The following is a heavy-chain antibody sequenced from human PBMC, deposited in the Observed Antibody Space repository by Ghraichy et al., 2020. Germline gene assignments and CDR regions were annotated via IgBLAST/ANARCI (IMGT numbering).Heavy chain of an antibody. CDR2: INHSGST. D-gene: IGHD5-24*01. Sequence: SETLSLTCAVYGGSFSGYYWSWIRQPPGKGLEWIGEINHSGSTNYNPSLKSRVTISVDTSKNQFSLKLSSVTAADTAVYYCARGFVRVPQRWLQLKGFAWFDPWGQGTLVTVSS. J-gene: IGHJ5*02. V-gene: IGHV4-34*01. CDR3: ARGFVRVPQRWLQLKGFAWFDP. CDR1: GGSFSGYY.